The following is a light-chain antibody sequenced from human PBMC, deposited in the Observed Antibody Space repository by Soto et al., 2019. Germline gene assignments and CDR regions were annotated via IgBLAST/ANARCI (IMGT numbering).Light chain of an antibody. J-gene: IGKJ3*01. V-gene: IGKV3-20*01. CDR2: NTS. CDR3: KHYGGSFI. Sequence: EIVLTQSPGTLSLSPGEGATVSCRVSQSINSKSLVWYQRKFGQAPRLLIYNTSSRATGIPDRFSGSGSGTDFTLSISRLEPEDFAVYYCKHYGGSFIVGPGTKVDFK. CDR1: QSINSKS.